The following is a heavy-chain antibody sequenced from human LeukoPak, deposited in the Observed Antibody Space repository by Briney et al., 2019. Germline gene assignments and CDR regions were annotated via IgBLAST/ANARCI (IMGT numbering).Heavy chain of an antibody. J-gene: IGHJ4*02. CDR2: IYTGGST. CDR1: GFSVRDYY. CDR3: ARGLGTNYGGYCTGGSCPYY. V-gene: IGHV3-66*01. D-gene: IGHD2-15*01. Sequence: GGSLRLSCVDSGFSVRDYYLSWVRQAPGKGLEWVSVIYTGGSTCYADSVKGRFTISRDTSKNTVYLQMNILRVEDTAVYYCARGLGTNYGGYCTGGSCPYYWGQGTLVTVSS.